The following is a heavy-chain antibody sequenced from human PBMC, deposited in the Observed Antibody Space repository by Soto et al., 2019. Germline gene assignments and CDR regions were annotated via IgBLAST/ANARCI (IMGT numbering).Heavy chain of an antibody. CDR2: ISSSSSYI. CDR1: GFTFSSYS. V-gene: IGHV3-21*01. CDR3: ARDRYGGQDPLFVT. J-gene: IGHJ5*02. Sequence: GESLKISCAASGFTFSSYSMNWVRQAPGKGLEWVSSISSSSSYIYYADSVKGRFTISRDNAKNSLYLQMNSLRAEDTAVYYCARDRYGGQDPLFVTWGQGTLVTVSS. D-gene: IGHD4-17*01.